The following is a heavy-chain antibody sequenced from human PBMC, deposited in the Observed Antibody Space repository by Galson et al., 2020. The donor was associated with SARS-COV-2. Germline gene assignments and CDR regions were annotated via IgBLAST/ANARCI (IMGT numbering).Heavy chain of an antibody. CDR2: LYFSGSA. J-gene: IGHJ4*02. V-gene: IGHV4-39*07. Sequence: SETLSLTCSVSGGTINKNVYYWGWHRPPPGKGLEWIGNLYFSGSAYYNPSLKSRVTISVDTSKNQFSLKLRSVTAADTAVYYCARINGTYSSFDYWGQGSLVAVSS. CDR1: GGTINKNVYY. D-gene: IGHD1-26*01. CDR3: ARINGTYSSFDY.